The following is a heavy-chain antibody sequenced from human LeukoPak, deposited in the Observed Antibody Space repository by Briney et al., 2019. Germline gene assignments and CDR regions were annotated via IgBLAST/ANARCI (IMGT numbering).Heavy chain of an antibody. Sequence: GASVKVSCKASGGTFSSYAISWVRQAPGQGLEWMGGIIPIFGTANYAQKFQGRVTITTDESTSTAYMGLSSLRSEDTAVYYCARVTMVRGAILHDAFDIWGQGTMVTVAS. CDR3: ARVTMVRGAILHDAFDI. V-gene: IGHV1-69*05. D-gene: IGHD3-10*01. CDR1: GGTFSSYA. J-gene: IGHJ3*02. CDR2: IIPIFGTA.